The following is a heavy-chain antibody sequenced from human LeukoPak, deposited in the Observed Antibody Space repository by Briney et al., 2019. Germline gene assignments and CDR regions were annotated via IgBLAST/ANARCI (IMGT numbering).Heavy chain of an antibody. CDR2: INIDGSSG. V-gene: IGHV3-74*01. J-gene: IGHJ4*02. CDR3: ARPNYVVVPAAIS. CDR1: GFTFRSYW. D-gene: IGHD2-2*02. Sequence: GGSLRLSCAASGFTFRSYWMHWVRQAPGKGLVWVSRINIDGSSGSYADSVEGRFTISRDNAKNSLYLQMNSLRAEDTAVYYCARPNYVVVPAAISWGQGTLVTVSS.